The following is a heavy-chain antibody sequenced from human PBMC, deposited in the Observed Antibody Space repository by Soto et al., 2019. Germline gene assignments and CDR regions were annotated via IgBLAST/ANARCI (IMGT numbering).Heavy chain of an antibody. CDR1: GYTFTSYY. CDR3: ARAQYGDYSNGVFDY. J-gene: IGHJ4*02. Sequence: SVKVSCKASGYTFTSYYMHWVRQAPGQGLEWMGIINPSGGSTSYAQKFQGRVTMTRDTSTSTVYMELSSLRSEDTAVYYCARAQYGDYSNGVFDYWGQGTLVTVSS. CDR2: INPSGGST. D-gene: IGHD4-17*01. V-gene: IGHV1-46*01.